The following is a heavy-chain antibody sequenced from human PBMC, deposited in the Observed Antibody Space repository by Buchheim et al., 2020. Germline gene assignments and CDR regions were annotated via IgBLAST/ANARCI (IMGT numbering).Heavy chain of an antibody. CDR3: AKDKSFGAANYCFDY. Sequence: QVQLVESGGGVVQPGRSLRLSCAASGFTFSSYGMHWVRQAPGKGLEWVAVIANDGRVKKYADSVKGRFTISRDNSMSTLYLQMNSLRAEDTALYYCAKDKSFGAANYCFDYWGQGTL. CDR1: GFTFSSYG. J-gene: IGHJ4*02. D-gene: IGHD2-15*01. CDR2: IANDGRVK. V-gene: IGHV3-30*18.